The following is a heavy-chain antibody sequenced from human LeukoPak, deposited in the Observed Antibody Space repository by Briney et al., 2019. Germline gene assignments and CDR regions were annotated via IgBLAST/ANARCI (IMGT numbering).Heavy chain of an antibody. Sequence: SETLSLTCTVSGGSISSYYWSWIRQPAGKGLEWIGRIYTSGSTNYNPSLKSRVTMSVDTSKNQFSLKLSSVTAADTAVYYCARGSVYGSGSYYKYYYYYMDVWGKGTTVTISS. V-gene: IGHV4-4*07. J-gene: IGHJ6*03. CDR3: ARGSVYGSGSYYKYYYYYMDV. CDR1: GGSISSYY. D-gene: IGHD3-10*01. CDR2: IYTSGST.